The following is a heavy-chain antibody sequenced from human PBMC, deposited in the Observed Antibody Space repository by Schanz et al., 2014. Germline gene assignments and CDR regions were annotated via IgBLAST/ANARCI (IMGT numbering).Heavy chain of an antibody. V-gene: IGHV3-53*01. CDR2: MYINSGST. Sequence: EVQLVESGGGLIQPGGSLRLSCAVSGFTVNTNYMSWVRQAPGKGLEWISSMYINSGSTQYADSVKGRFIISRDSSKNTLFLQMNSLRAEDTAVYFCAMELRPGTERPRGNFDYWGQGTLVTVSS. D-gene: IGHD1-7*01. CDR1: GFTVNTNY. J-gene: IGHJ4*02. CDR3: AMELRPGTERPRGNFDY.